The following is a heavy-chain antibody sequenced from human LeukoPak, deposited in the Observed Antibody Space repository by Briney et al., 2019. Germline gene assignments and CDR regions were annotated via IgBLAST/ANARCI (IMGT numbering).Heavy chain of an antibody. V-gene: IGHV4-34*01. CDR2: INHSGST. D-gene: IGHD5-18*01. J-gene: IGHJ5*02. CDR1: GGSFSGYY. Sequence: SETLSLTCAVYGGSFSGYYCSWIRHPPRKGLEWIGEINHSGSTNYNPSLKSRVTISVDTSKNQFSLKLSSVTAADTAVYYCARYPWKPLYSYGRGNWFDRWGQGTLVTVSS. CDR3: ARYPWKPLYSYGRGNWFDR.